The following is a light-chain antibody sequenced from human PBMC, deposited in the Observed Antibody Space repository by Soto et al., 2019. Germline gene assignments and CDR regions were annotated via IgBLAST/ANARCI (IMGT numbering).Light chain of an antibody. CDR3: QQYGSSPWT. J-gene: IGKJ1*01. V-gene: IGKV3-20*01. Sequence: EIVLTQSPGTLSLSPGDRATLSCRASQSVSSSYLSWHQQKPGQAPKLLIYAASSRATGIPDRFSGSGSGTDFTLTISRLQPEDFAAYYCQQYGSSPWTFGQGTKVEIK. CDR2: AAS. CDR1: QSVSSSY.